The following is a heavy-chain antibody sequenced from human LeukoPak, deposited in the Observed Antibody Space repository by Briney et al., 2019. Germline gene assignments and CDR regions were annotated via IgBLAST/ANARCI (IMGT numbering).Heavy chain of an antibody. CDR1: GFTFSTYW. Sequence: QTGGSLRLSCTASGFTFSTYWMSWVRQAPGKGLEWVANIHPDGNEKYHVDSVKGRFTISRDNAKNSLYLQMNSLGVEDTAVYYCARGDDFSGDYWGQGTLVTVSS. D-gene: IGHD2-21*02. CDR2: IHPDGNEK. V-gene: IGHV3-7*04. CDR3: ARGDDFSGDY. J-gene: IGHJ4*02.